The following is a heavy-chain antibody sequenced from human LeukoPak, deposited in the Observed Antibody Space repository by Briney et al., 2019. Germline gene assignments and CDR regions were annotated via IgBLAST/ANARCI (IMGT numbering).Heavy chain of an antibody. CDR2: IYYSGST. CDR1: GGSISSGGYY. CDR3: ARAVYDYIWGSYRFDY. J-gene: IGHJ4*02. D-gene: IGHD3-16*02. V-gene: IGHV4-31*03. Sequence: SETLSLTCTVSGGSISSGGYYWSWIRQHPGKGLEWIGFIYYSGSTYYNPSLKSRVTFLVDTSKNQFSLKLSSVNAADTAVYYCARAVYDYIWGSYRFDYWGQGTLVTVSS.